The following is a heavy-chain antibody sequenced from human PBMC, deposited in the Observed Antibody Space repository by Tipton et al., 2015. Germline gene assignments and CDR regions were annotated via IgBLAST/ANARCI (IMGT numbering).Heavy chain of an antibody. CDR2: IWYDGNNK. J-gene: IGHJ6*02. CDR1: GGSISSYY. Sequence: LSLTCTVSGGSISSYYWSWIRQPPGKGLEWVAVIWYDGNNKYYADSMKGRFTISRDNSKNTLYLQMKSLRAEDTAVYYCAREGPGTAPTFGMDVWGQGTTVTVSS. CDR3: AREGPGTAPTFGMDV. D-gene: IGHD2-21*02. V-gene: IGHV3-33*08.